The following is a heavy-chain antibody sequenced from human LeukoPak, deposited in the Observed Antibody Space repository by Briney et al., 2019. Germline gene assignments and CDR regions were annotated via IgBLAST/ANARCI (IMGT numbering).Heavy chain of an antibody. V-gene: IGHV3-11*01. J-gene: IGHJ6*02. CDR3: ARDAAARPVYYYGLDV. CDR2: ISSSGSTI. Sequence: GGSLRHSCAASGFTFSDYYMSWIRQAPGKGLEWVSYISSSGSTIYDADSVKGRFTISRDNAKNSLYLQMNSLRVEDTAVYYCARDAAARPVYYYGLDVWGQGTTVTVSS. CDR1: GFTFSDYY. D-gene: IGHD6-6*01.